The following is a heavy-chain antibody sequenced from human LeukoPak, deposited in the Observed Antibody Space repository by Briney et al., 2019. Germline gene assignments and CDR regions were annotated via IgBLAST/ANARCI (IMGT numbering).Heavy chain of an antibody. V-gene: IGHV3-7*01. CDR3: ARDGPTVALRLYFDY. CDR2: IKQDGSEK. Sequence: QPGGSLRLSCAASGFTFSSYAMHWVRQAPGKGLEWVANIKQDGSEKYYVDSVKGRFTISRDNAKNSLYLQMNSLRAEDTAVYYCARDGPTVALRLYFDYWGQGTLVTVSS. D-gene: IGHD4-11*01. CDR1: GFTFSSYA. J-gene: IGHJ4*02.